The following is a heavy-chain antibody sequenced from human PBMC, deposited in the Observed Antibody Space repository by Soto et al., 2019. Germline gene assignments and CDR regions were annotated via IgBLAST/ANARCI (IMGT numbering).Heavy chain of an antibody. J-gene: IGHJ4*02. V-gene: IGHV3-30-3*01. CDR2: ISYDGSNK. D-gene: IGHD6-13*01. CDR3: ARDLGYSSSWYYFDY. CDR1: GFTFGSYA. Sequence: PGGSLRLSCGASGFTFGSYAVHWVRQAPGKGLEWVAVISYDGSNKYYADSVKGRFTISRDNSKNTLYLQMNSLRAEDTAVYYCARDLGYSSSWYYFDYWGQGTLVTVSS.